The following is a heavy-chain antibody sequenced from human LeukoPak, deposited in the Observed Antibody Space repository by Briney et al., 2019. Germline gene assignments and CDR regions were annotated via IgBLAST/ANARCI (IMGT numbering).Heavy chain of an antibody. CDR2: ISGRGGST. CDR3: AKLHTRGMMLVSPDY. V-gene: IGHV3-23*01. CDR1: PVTFSIDA. J-gene: IGHJ4*02. Sequence: GGSLRLSCAASPVTFSIDAMSCGRQAPGKGLEWVSAISGRGGSTYYADSVKGRFTISRDNSRNTLYLQMNSLRAEYTPVSNCAKLHTRGMMLVSPDYWGQGTLVTVSS. D-gene: IGHD3-22*01.